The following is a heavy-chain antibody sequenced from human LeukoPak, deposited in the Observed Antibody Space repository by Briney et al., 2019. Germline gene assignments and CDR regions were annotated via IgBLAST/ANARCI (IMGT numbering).Heavy chain of an antibody. J-gene: IGHJ4*02. CDR3: ARDHRITMVRGVIIGGFDY. D-gene: IGHD3-10*01. V-gene: IGHV4-39*07. CDR1: GDSISSSSYY. Sequence: SETLSLTCTVSGDSISSSSYYWGWIRQPPGKGLEWIGSIYYSGSTYYNPSLKSRVTISVDTSKNQFSLKLSSVTAADTAVYYCARDHRITMVRGVIIGGFDYWGQGTLVTVSS. CDR2: IYYSGST.